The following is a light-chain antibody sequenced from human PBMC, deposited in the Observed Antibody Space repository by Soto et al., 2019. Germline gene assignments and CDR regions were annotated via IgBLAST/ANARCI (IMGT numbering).Light chain of an antibody. J-gene: IGLJ2*01. CDR2: SNN. V-gene: IGLV1-44*01. CDR1: SSNIGSNT. CDR3: AAWDDSLNVVV. Sequence: QSVLTQPPSASGTPGQRVTISCSGSSSNIGSNTVNWYQQLPGTAPKLLIYSNNQRPSGVPDRFSGSKSGTSASLAISGRQSEDEADYYCAAWDDSLNVVVFGGGTQLTVL.